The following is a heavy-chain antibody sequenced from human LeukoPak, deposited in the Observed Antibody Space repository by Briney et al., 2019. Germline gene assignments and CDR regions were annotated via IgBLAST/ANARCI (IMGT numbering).Heavy chain of an antibody. V-gene: IGHV4-59*07. CDR1: GGSISSYY. J-gene: IGHJ4*02. Sequence: SDTLSLACTVSGGSISSYYWGWIRLPPGKGLEWIGYISYSGSTTYIPSLKSRFTILVDTSKNQFSLKLSSVTAADTAVYYCVRITQGTIDYWGRGTLVTVSS. D-gene: IGHD3-10*01. CDR2: ISYSGST. CDR3: VRITQGTIDY.